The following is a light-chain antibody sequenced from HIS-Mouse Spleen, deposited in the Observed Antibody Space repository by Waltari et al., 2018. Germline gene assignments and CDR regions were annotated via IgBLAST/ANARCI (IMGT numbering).Light chain of an antibody. CDR1: ALPQKY. CDR3: YSTDSSGNHRV. CDR2: EDS. V-gene: IGLV3-10*01. Sequence: SYELTQPPSVSVSPGQPARITCSGDALPQKYAYGYQQKSGQAPVLVIYEDSKRPSGIPERFSGSSSGTMATLTISGAQVEDEADYYCYSTDSSGNHRVFGGGTKLTVL. J-gene: IGLJ2*01.